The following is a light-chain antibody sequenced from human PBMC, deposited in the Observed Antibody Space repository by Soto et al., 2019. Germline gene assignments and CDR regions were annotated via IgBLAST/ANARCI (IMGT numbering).Light chain of an antibody. CDR3: QQSYTTPIT. Sequence: IQMTQSPSSLSASVGDRVIITCRASQTISSHLNWYQQKPGKAPNLLVYAASSLQSGVPSRFTGSGSGTHFTLTISSLQPEDFATYFCQQSYTTPITFGQGTRLEI. V-gene: IGKV1-39*01. CDR2: AAS. CDR1: QTISSH. J-gene: IGKJ5*01.